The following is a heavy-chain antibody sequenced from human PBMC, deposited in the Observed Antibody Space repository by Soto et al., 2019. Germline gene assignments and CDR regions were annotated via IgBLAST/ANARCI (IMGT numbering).Heavy chain of an antibody. J-gene: IGHJ6*02. V-gene: IGHV1-18*01. D-gene: IGHD2-2*01. CDR1: GYTFTSYG. CDR2: ISAYNGNT. Sequence: ASVKVSCKASGYTFTSYGISWVRQAPGQGLEWMGWISAYNGNTNYAQKLQGRVTMTTDTSTSIAYMELRSLRSDDTAVYYCARDTYCSSTSCRNNYYYYYGMDVWGQGTTVTVSS. CDR3: ARDTYCSSTSCRNNYYYYYGMDV.